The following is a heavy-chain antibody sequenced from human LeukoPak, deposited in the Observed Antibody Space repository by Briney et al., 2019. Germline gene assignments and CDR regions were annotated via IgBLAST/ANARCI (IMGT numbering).Heavy chain of an antibody. CDR3: ARRGGAAAGTPIDY. J-gene: IGHJ4*02. CDR2: IYYSGST. CDR1: VGSISSSSYY. D-gene: IGHD6-13*01. Sequence: PSETLSLTCTVSVGSISSSSYYWGWIRQPPGKGLEWIGSIYYSGSTYYNPSLKSRVTISVDTSKNPFSLKLSSVTAADTAVYYCARRGGAAAGTPIDYWGQGTLVTVSS. V-gene: IGHV4-39*01.